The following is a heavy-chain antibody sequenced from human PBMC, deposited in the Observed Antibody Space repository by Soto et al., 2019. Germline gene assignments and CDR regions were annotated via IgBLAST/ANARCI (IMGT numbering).Heavy chain of an antibody. CDR3: AREGAMTTVVTGAFDI. V-gene: IGHV1-69*08. Sequence: QVQLVQSGAEVKKPGSSVKVSCKASGGTFSNYTISWVRQAPGQGLEWMGRIIPILGIANYAQKFQGRVTITADKSTSTAYMELSSLRSEDTAVYYCAREGAMTTVVTGAFDIWGQGTMVTVSS. J-gene: IGHJ3*02. CDR1: GGTFSNYT. CDR2: IIPILGIA. D-gene: IGHD4-17*01.